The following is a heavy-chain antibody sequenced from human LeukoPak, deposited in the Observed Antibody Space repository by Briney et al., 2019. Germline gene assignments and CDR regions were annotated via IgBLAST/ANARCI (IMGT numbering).Heavy chain of an antibody. CDR1: GGSFSGYY. Sequence: PSETLSLTCAVYGGSFSGYYWSWIRQPPGKGLEWIGEINHSGSTNYNPSLKSRVTISVDTSKNQFSLKLSSVTAADTAVYYCAGIKKGGVYSGSYQKRFGRKTTDAFDIWGQGTMVTVSS. D-gene: IGHD1-26*01. V-gene: IGHV4-34*01. J-gene: IGHJ3*02. CDR3: AGIKKGGVYSGSYQKRFGRKTTDAFDI. CDR2: INHSGST.